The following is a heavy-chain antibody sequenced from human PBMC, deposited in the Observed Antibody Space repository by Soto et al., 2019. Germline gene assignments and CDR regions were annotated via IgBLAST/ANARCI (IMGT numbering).Heavy chain of an antibody. CDR3: ARLSSGERLNFDY. V-gene: IGHV4-31*03. Sequence: PSETRSLTCTVSGGSISSGGYYWSWIRQHPGKGLEWIGYIYYSGSTYYNPSLKSRVTISLDTSKNQFSLKLSSVTAADTAMYYCARLSSGERLNFDYWGQGTLVTVSS. CDR1: GGSISSGGYY. J-gene: IGHJ4*02. CDR2: IYYSGST. D-gene: IGHD3-10*02.